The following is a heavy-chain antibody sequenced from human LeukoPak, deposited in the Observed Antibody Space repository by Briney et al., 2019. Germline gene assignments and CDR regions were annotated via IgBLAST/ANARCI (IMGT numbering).Heavy chain of an antibody. CDR1: GFTFSWYW. V-gene: IGHV3-74*01. Sequence: GGSLRLSGAASGFTFSWYWMHWVRQGPGKGLKGVSRVNDDGTATYADSVKGRFTMSRDNTQDKLYLQMDRLRVEDTAVYFCARETSGQGLWYLDLWGRGTPVTVSS. D-gene: IGHD3-10*01. CDR2: VNDDGTA. CDR3: ARETSGQGLWYLDL. J-gene: IGHJ2*01.